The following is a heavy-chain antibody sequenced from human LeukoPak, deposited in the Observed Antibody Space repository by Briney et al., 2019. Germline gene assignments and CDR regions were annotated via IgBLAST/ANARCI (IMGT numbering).Heavy chain of an antibody. D-gene: IGHD6-19*01. J-gene: IGHJ4*02. CDR2: MNPNSGNT. CDR1: GYTFTSYD. Sequence: GASVKVSCKASGYTFTSYDINWVRQATGQGLEWMGWMNPNSGNTGYAQKFQGRVTMTRYTSISTAYMELSSLRSEDTAVYYCARSLPTIAVAGRGNDYWGQGTLVTVSS. V-gene: IGHV1-8*01. CDR3: ARSLPTIAVAGRGNDY.